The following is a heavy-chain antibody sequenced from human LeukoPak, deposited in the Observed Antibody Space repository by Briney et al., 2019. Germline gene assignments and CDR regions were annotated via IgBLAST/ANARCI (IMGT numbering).Heavy chain of an antibody. CDR1: GGSFSGYY. V-gene: IGHV4-34*01. Sequence: SETLSLTCAVYGGSFSGYYWSWIRQPPGKGLGWIGEINHSGSTNYNPSLKSRVTISVDTSKNQFSLKLSSVTAADTAVYYCARTLAAAGTPFDYWGQGTLVTVSS. J-gene: IGHJ4*02. CDR2: INHSGST. D-gene: IGHD6-13*01. CDR3: ARTLAAAGTPFDY.